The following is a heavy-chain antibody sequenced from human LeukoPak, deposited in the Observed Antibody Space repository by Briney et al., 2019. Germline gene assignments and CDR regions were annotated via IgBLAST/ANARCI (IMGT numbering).Heavy chain of an antibody. CDR2: IYSSGST. J-gene: IGHJ4*02. CDR1: GGSINSYY. CDR3: ARGGKATVVTM. D-gene: IGHD4-23*01. V-gene: IGHV4-4*07. Sequence: SETLSLTCTVSGGSINSYYWSWFRQPAGKGLEWIGRIYSSGSTNYNPSLKSRVSMSVDTSKNQFSLKLTSVTAADTAVYYCARGGKATVVTMWGQGILVTVSS.